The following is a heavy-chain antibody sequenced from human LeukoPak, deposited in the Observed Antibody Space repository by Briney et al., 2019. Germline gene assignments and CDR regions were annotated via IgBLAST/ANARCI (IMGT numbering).Heavy chain of an antibody. V-gene: IGHV4-4*07. D-gene: IGHD2-15*01. Sequence: SETLSLTCTVSGGSISSYYWSWIRQPAGKGLEWIGSIYYSGSTYYNPSLQSRVTISVDTSKNQFSLKLSSVTAADTAVYYCARDYCSGGSCYSSDYWGQGTLVTVSS. CDR2: IYYSGST. J-gene: IGHJ4*02. CDR3: ARDYCSGGSCYSSDY. CDR1: GGSISSYY.